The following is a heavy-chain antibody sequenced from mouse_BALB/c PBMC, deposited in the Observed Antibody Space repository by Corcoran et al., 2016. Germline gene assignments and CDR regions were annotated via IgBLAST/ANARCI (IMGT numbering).Heavy chain of an antibody. Sequence: EVQLQQSGPELVKPGASVKMSCKASGYTFTRYVMHWVKQKPGQGLEWIGYINPYNDGTKYNEKFKGKDTLTSDKSSSTAYMELSSLTSEDSAVYYCAREGRRGYFDVWGAGTTVTVSS. CDR1: GYTFTRYV. J-gene: IGHJ1*01. V-gene: IGHV1S136*01. CDR3: AREGRRGYFDV. CDR2: INPYNDGT.